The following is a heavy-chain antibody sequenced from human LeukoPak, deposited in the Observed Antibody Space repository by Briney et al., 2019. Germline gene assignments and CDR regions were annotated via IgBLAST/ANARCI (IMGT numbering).Heavy chain of an antibody. V-gene: IGHV3-7*01. Sequence: GGPLRLSCAASEFTFSNYWMSWVRQAPGKGLEWVANIKQDGSEKYYVDSVKGRFTISRDNAKNSLYLQMNSLRAEDTAVYYCARGTGSSRTDYFDYWGQGTLVTVPS. J-gene: IGHJ4*02. CDR2: IKQDGSEK. D-gene: IGHD6-13*01. CDR1: EFTFSNYW. CDR3: ARGTGSSRTDYFDY.